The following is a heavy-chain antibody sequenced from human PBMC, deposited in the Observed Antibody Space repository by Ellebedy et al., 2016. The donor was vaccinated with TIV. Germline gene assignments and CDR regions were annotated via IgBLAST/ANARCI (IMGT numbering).Heavy chain of an antibody. Sequence: GESLKISCAASGFSFSSYWMAWVRQAPGKGLEWVANINQDGREKYYVDSVKGRFTISRDNAQTSLYLQMNSLGADDTAMYYCASDGSYGDYRSPTHAFVMWGQGTMVSVSS. CDR1: GFSFSSYW. J-gene: IGHJ3*02. CDR3: ASDGSYGDYRSPTHAFVM. D-gene: IGHD4-17*01. CDR2: INQDGREK. V-gene: IGHV3-7*01.